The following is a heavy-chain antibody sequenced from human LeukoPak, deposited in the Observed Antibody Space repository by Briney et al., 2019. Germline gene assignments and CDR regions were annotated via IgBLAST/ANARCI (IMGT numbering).Heavy chain of an antibody. D-gene: IGHD3-10*01. J-gene: IGHJ4*02. CDR1: GFTFSSYT. V-gene: IGHV4-39*01. CDR2: IYYSGST. CDR3: ARHVLWFGELSQFDY. Sequence: GSLRLSCAVSGFTFSSYTMNWVRQPPGKGLEWIGSIYYSGSTYYNPSLKSRVTISVDTSKNQFSLKLSSVTAADTAVYYCARHVLWFGELSQFDYWGQGTLVTVSS.